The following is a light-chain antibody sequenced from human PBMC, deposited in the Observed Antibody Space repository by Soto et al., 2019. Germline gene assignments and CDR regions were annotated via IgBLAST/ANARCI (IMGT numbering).Light chain of an antibody. Sequence: EIVLTQSPGTLSLSPGERATLSCRASQSVSSSSLAWYQQIPGQAPRLLIYGASSRATGIPDRFSGSGSGTDFSLTISRLEPEDFALYYCQQYGDSPQTFGQGTKVEIK. CDR3: QQYGDSPQT. CDR2: GAS. J-gene: IGKJ1*01. CDR1: QSVSSSS. V-gene: IGKV3-20*01.